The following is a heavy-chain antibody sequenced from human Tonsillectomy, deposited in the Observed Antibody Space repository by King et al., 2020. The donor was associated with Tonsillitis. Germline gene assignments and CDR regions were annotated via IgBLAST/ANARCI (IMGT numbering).Heavy chain of an antibody. CDR1: GFTFSSYA. D-gene: IGHD3-3*01. Sequence: VQLVESGGGLIQPGGSLRLSCAASGFTFSSYAMNWVRQAPGKGLEWVSGISGSGSTTYYADSVEGRFAISRDNSKNTLYLQMNSLRAEDTAVYYCAKDQDFWSPHGMDVWGQGTTVTVSS. CDR2: ISGSGSTT. CDR3: AKDQDFWSPHGMDV. V-gene: IGHV3-23*04. J-gene: IGHJ6*02.